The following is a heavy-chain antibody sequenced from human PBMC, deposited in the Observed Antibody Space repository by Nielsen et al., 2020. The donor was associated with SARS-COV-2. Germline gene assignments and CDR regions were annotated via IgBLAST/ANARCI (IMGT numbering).Heavy chain of an antibody. J-gene: IGHJ5*02. Sequence: SETLSLTCTVSGDSIGSYYWNWIRQPPGKGLEWIGFTYHSGSTNYNPSLKSRVTISVDTSKNQFSLKLSSVTAADTAVYYCARVRGGSYRSVWFDPWGQGTLVTVSS. V-gene: IGHV4-59*01. CDR3: ARVRGGSYRSVWFDP. CDR1: GDSIGSYY. CDR2: TYHSGST. D-gene: IGHD3-16*02.